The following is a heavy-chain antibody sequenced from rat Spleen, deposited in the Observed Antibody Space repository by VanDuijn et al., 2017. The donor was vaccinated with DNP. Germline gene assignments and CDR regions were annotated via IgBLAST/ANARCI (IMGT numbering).Heavy chain of an antibody. CDR3: ARWYNFFDY. V-gene: IGHV3-1*01. D-gene: IGHD1-5*01. Sequence: EVRLQGSGPGLVQPSHSLSLTCSVTDFSITRNYWGWIRKFPGNKMEWIGHITYSGGNNYNPSIKSRLSITRDTSKNQFFLQLNSVTTEDTATYYCARWYNFFDYWGQGVMVTVSS. CDR1: DFSITRNY. CDR2: ITYSGGN. J-gene: IGHJ2*01.